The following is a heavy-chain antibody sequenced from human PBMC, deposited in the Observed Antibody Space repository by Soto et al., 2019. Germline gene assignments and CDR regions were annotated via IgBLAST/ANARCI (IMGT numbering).Heavy chain of an antibody. CDR1: GFTFSSYG. CDR3: ASWTYRSGGWYLEN. Sequence: GGSLRLSCASSGFTFSSYGMHWVRQAPGKGLEWVAVISYDGSKEYYADSVKGRFTISRDNSKNTLYLQMNSLRAEDTALYYCASWTYRSGGWYLENWGQGTPVTVSS. J-gene: IGHJ4*02. D-gene: IGHD2-15*01. CDR2: ISYDGSKE. V-gene: IGHV3-30*03.